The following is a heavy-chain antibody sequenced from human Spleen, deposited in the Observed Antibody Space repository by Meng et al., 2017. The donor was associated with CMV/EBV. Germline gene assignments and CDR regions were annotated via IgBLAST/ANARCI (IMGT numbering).Heavy chain of an antibody. D-gene: IGHD6-6*01. V-gene: IGHV4-39*07. CDR1: GDSISHSNYY. Sequence: SETLSLTCTVSGDSISHSNYYWGWIRQPPGRGLEWIGSIYYSGNTDYNPSLKSRVTISVDTSKNQFSLKLSSVTAADTAVYYCARDTNIKYSSSPTGGFDPWGQGTLVTVSS. J-gene: IGHJ5*02. CDR2: IYYSGNT. CDR3: ARDTNIKYSSSPTGGFDP.